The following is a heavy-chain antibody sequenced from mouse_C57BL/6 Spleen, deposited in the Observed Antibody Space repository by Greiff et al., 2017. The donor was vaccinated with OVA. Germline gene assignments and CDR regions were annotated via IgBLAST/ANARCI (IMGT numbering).Heavy chain of an antibody. V-gene: IGHV6-3*01. CDR2: IRLKSDNYAT. CDR1: GFTFSNYW. CDR3: MIYDSYYGYAMDY. D-gene: IGHD2-3*01. Sequence: EVMLVESGGGLVQPGGSMKLSCVASGFTFSNYWMNWVRQSPEKGLEWVAQIRLKSDNYATHYAESVKGRFTISRDDSKSSVSLQMNNLRAEDTGIYYCMIYDSYYGYAMDYWGQGTSVTVSS. J-gene: IGHJ4*01.